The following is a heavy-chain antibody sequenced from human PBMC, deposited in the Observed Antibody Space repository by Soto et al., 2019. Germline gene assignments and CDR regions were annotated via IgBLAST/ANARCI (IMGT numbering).Heavy chain of an antibody. J-gene: IGHJ6*03. CDR3: TRHGTEIIQLSGYYYYYMDV. CDR1: GFTFSSYW. Sequence: GGSLRLSCAASGFTFSSYWMHWVRQAPGKGLVWVSRINSDGSSTSYADSVKGRFTISRDNAKNTVYLQMNSLRAEDTAVYYCTRHGTEIIQLSGYYYYYMDVWGKGTTVTVSS. D-gene: IGHD5-18*01. V-gene: IGHV3-74*01. CDR2: INSDGSST.